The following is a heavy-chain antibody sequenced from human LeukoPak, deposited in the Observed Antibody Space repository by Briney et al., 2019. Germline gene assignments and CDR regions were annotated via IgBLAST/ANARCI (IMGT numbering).Heavy chain of an antibody. CDR2: ISGSGGST. V-gene: IGHV3-23*01. D-gene: IGHD1-14*01. CDR3: AKDLEPGVAVGYFDY. J-gene: IGHJ4*02. CDR1: GFTFSSYT. Sequence: GGSLRLSCAASGFTFSSYTMSWVRQAPGKGLKWVSAISGSGGSTYYADSVKGRFTISRDNSKNTLYLQMNSLRAEDTAVYYCAKDLEPGVAVGYFDYWGQGTLVTVSS.